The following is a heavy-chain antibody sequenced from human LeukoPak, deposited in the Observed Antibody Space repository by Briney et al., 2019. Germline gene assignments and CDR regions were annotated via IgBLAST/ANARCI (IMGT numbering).Heavy chain of an antibody. V-gene: IGHV3-23*01. D-gene: IGHD1-7*01. J-gene: IGHJ6*03. CDR2: ISGSGGST. Sequence: PGGSLRLSCAASGFTFSSYEMNWVRQAPGKGLEWVSAISGSGGSTYYADSVKVRFTISRDNSKNTLFLQMNSLRAEDTAVYYCAKRRGMELLYYYYMEVWGKGTTVTVSS. CDR1: GFTFSSYE. CDR3: AKRRGMELLYYYYMEV.